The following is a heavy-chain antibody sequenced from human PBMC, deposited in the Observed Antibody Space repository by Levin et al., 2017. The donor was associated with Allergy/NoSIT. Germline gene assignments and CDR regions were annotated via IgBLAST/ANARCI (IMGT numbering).Heavy chain of an antibody. Sequence: PGASVKVSCKASGHTFSTYALTWVRQAPGQGLEWMGGIIPILGTGSNAQKFQDRLTLSADESTSTVYMELSGLRSYYTAVYYCARAGPGWGRSIMDYYYYGLDVWGQGTTVIVSS. CDR1: GHTFSTYA. V-gene: IGHV1-69*13. CDR2: IIPILGTG. D-gene: IGHD6-19*01. J-gene: IGHJ6*02. CDR3: ARAGPGWGRSIMDYYYYGLDV.